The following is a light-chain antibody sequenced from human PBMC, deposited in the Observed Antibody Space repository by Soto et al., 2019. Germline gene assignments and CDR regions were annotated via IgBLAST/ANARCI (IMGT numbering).Light chain of an antibody. J-gene: IGLJ2*01. CDR1: SSDVGGYNY. V-gene: IGLV2-11*01. CDR2: DVT. CDR3: CSYTSTYILL. Sequence: QSALTQPPSVSGSPGQSVTISCTGTSSDVGGYNYVSWYQQHPGKAPKLMIYDVTKRPSGVPDRFSGSKSGNTASLTISGLQAEDEADYYCCSYTSTYILLFSGGTKLTVL.